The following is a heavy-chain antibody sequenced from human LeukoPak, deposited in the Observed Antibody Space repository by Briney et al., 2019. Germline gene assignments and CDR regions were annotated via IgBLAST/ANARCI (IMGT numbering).Heavy chain of an antibody. V-gene: IGHV4-39*01. Sequence: SETLSLTCTVSGGSISSSSYYWGWIRQPPGKGLEWIGSIYYSGSTYYNPSLKSRVTISVDTSKNQFSLKLNSVTAADTAVYYCARYYDFLSYMDVWGKGTTVTVSS. CDR2: IYYSGST. CDR1: GGSISSSSYY. J-gene: IGHJ6*03. D-gene: IGHD3-3*01. CDR3: ARYYDFLSYMDV.